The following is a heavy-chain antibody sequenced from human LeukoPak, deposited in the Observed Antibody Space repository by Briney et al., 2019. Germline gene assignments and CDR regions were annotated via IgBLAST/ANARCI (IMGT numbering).Heavy chain of an antibody. Sequence: PSETLSLTCAVSGDSISNNWWSWVRQSPGMGLEWIGQIFHRGIPNYNPSLKSRVTMSIDKSNNQLSLKMNSVTAADTAVYYRARVMGASWFFYLDVWGKGTTVTVSS. CDR2: IFHRGIP. J-gene: IGHJ6*03. CDR1: GDSISNNW. CDR3: ARVMGASWFFYLDV. V-gene: IGHV4-4*02. D-gene: IGHD3-16*02.